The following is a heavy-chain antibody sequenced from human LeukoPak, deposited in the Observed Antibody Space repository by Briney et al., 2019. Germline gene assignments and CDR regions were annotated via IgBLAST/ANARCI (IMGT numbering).Heavy chain of an antibody. D-gene: IGHD3-10*01. V-gene: IGHV1-18*01. Sequence: ASVKVSCKASGYAFTNFGISRVRQAPGQGLEWMGWINTHDGRTDYVHKFQDRVTMTTDTSTSTAYMELRGLRSDDAAVYYCASLYYYGSGAFDPWGQGTLVTVSS. CDR3: ASLYYYGSGAFDP. CDR2: INTHDGRT. CDR1: GYAFTNFG. J-gene: IGHJ5*02.